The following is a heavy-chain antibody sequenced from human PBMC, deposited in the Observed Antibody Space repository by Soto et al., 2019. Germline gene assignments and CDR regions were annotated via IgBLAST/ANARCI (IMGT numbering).Heavy chain of an antibody. CDR3: RRSSRYSTDV. Sequence: SETQSLTCTVSGASISSSAYWGWIRQPPGKGLEWIGSIYSIGNTYYNPSLKSGVTISADTSKNQFSLNLISVTAADTAVYYCRRSSRYSTDVWGQGITVTVSS. J-gene: IGHJ6*02. D-gene: IGHD6-19*01. V-gene: IGHV4-39*01. CDR1: GASISSSAY. CDR2: IYSIGNT.